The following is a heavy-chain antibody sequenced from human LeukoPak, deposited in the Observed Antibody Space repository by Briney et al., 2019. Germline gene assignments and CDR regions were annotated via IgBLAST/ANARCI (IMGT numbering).Heavy chain of an antibody. Sequence: GGSLRLSCEASGFTLTNYWMNWVRQAPGKGLEWVAFIKEDGSQKYYVDSVKGRFTISRDNAKNSLYLQMNSLRAEDTAIYYCARAGYSSGHRWGQGTLVTVSS. CDR3: ARAGYSSGHR. D-gene: IGHD6-19*01. CDR2: IKEDGSQK. V-gene: IGHV3-7*01. J-gene: IGHJ5*02. CDR1: GFTLTNYW.